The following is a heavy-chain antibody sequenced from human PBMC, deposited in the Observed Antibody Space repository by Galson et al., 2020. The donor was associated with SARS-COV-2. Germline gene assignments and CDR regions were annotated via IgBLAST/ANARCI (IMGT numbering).Heavy chain of an antibody. D-gene: IGHD3-3*01. J-gene: IGHJ4*02. CDR2: IYSGGST. CDR3: ATAGVGDYYFDY. CDR1: GFTASSNY. V-gene: IGHV3-53*01. Sequence: GGFLRLSCVVSGFTASSNYMSWVRQAPGKGLEWVSVIYSGGSTYYADSVKGRFTISRDNSKNTLYLQMNRLRAEDTAVYYCATAGVGDYYFDYWGQGTLVTVSS.